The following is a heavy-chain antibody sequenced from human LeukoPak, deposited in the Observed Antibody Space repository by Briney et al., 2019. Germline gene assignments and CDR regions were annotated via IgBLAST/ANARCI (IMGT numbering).Heavy chain of an antibody. V-gene: IGHV1-2*02. CDR3: ARGRITMVRGVIIPPDY. D-gene: IGHD3-10*01. J-gene: IGHJ4*02. CDR1: GYTFTGYY. CDR2: INPNSGGT. Sequence: ASVKVSRKSSGYTFTGYYMHWVRQAPGQGLEWMGWINPNSGGTNYAQKFQGRVTMTRDTSISTAYMELSRLRSDATAVYYCARGRITMVRGVIIPPDYWGQGTLVTVSS.